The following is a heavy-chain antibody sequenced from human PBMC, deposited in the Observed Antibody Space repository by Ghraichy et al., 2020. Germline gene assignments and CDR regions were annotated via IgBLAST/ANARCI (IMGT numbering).Heavy chain of an antibody. V-gene: IGHV3-30-3*01. D-gene: IGHD6-13*01. CDR2: ISHDGSNK. CDR3: SRDIKCSSWSYYYYAMDV. Sequence: GESLNISCAASGFTFSTYSMHWVRQAPGKGLEWVAVISHDGSNKSYAASVKGRFTISRDNSINTLYLQMNSLRPEDTAAYYCSRDIKCSSWSYYYYAMDVWGQGTTVTVSS. CDR1: GFTFSTYS. J-gene: IGHJ6*02.